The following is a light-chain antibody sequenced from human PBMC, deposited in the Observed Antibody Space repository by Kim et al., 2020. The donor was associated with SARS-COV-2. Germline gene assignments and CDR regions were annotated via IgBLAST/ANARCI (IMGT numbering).Light chain of an antibody. J-gene: IGLJ1*01. CDR1: SSDVGGYNY. CDR3: CSYAGSYTYV. CDR2: DVS. V-gene: IGLV2-11*01. Sequence: GQSVAIYCTGSSSDVGGYNYVSWYQQHPGKAPKLMIYDVSQRPSGVPDRFSGAESGNTASLTISGLQAEDEADYYCCSYAGSYTYVFGTGTKVTVL.